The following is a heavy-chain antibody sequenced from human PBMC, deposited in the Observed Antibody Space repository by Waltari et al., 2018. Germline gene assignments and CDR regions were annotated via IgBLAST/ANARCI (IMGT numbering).Heavy chain of an antibody. D-gene: IGHD1-1*01. J-gene: IGHJ5*02. CDR3: ARAGNNNWSRGYNWFDP. Sequence: VQLQESGPGLVKPSQTLSLTCTVSGDSISSGDYFWNWIRQPAGKGLEWIGRIYSSGNTDDNPSLKGRVTISIETSQNQFSLILNSVTAADTAVYYCARAGNNNWSRGYNWFDPWGQGTLVTVSS. V-gene: IGHV4-61*02. CDR1: GDSISSGDYF. CDR2: IYSSGNT.